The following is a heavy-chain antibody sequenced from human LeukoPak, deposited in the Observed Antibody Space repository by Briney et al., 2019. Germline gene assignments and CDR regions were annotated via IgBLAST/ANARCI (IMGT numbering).Heavy chain of an antibody. CDR3: ARGGGFNWTPFEY. D-gene: IGHD1-20*01. CDR2: IDHSGTT. CDR1: GDSFSSYY. Sequence: SETLSLTCAVFGDSFSSYYLTWIRQPPGKGLEWIGEIDHSGTTNYNPSLKSRVTISVDTSKNQFSLKLRSVTAADTAVYYCARGGGFNWTPFEYWGQGTLVTVSS. V-gene: IGHV4-34*01. J-gene: IGHJ4*02.